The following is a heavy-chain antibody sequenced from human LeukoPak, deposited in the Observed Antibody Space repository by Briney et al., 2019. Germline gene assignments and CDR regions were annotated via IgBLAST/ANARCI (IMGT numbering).Heavy chain of an antibody. CDR2: IIPILGMA. CDR1: GGTFSSYA. Sequence: ASVKVSCKASGGTFSSYAISWVRQAPGQGLEWMGRIIPILGMANYAQKFQGRVTITADKSTSTAYMELSSLRSEDTAVYYCARDLEATTAGGYWGQGTLVTVSS. CDR3: ARDLEATTAGGY. V-gene: IGHV1-69*04. J-gene: IGHJ4*02. D-gene: IGHD1-1*01.